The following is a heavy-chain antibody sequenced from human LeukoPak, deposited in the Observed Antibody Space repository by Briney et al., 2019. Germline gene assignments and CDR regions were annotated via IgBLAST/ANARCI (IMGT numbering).Heavy chain of an antibody. CDR1: GFTFSSYS. V-gene: IGHV3-48*01. Sequence: GGSLRLSCAASGFTFSSYSMNWVRQAPGKGLEWVSYISSSSSTIYYADTVKGRFTISRDNAKNSLYLQMNSLRAEDTAVYYCARGAWDTAQREPFDYWGQGTLVTVSS. CDR2: ISSSSSTI. CDR3: ARGAWDTAQREPFDY. D-gene: IGHD5-18*01. J-gene: IGHJ4*02.